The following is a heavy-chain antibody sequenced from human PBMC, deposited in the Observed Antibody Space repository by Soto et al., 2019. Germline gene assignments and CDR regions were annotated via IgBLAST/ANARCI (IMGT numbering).Heavy chain of an antibody. V-gene: IGHV3-11*01. CDR3: ARDIRGYGMDV. D-gene: IGHD3-10*01. Sequence: PGGSLRLSCAASGFDFSDYYMSWSRLAPGKGLEWISYISGSGSPLYYADSVKGRFSISRDNARKSVYLQMNNLRADDTALYFCARDIRGYGMDVWGQGTTVTVSS. J-gene: IGHJ6*02. CDR1: GFDFSDYY. CDR2: ISGSGSPL.